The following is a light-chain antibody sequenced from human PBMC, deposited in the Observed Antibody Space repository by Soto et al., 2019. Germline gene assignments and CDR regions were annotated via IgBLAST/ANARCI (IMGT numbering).Light chain of an antibody. V-gene: IGKV1-39*01. Sequence: DIQMTQSPSSLSASVGDRVTITCRAGQSISSYLNWYQQKPGKAPKLLIYAASSFKSGVLLRLRGSGVGTDHPLKICRLRLADFVPYYCHASYTILTFGPG. CDR2: AAS. CDR3: HASYTILT. CDR1: QSISSY. J-gene: IGKJ1*01.